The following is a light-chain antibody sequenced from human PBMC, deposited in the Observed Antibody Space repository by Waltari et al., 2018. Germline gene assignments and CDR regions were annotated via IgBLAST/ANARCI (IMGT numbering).Light chain of an antibody. J-gene: IGKJ2*01. V-gene: IGKV1-5*03. CDR3: QPYNSESYT. CDR1: ESTPNW. CDR2: RAS. Sequence: CRAKESTPNWLAWYHHTPGTAPKLLIYRASTLERGVPSMFSGSGSGTEFTLTISSLQPDDFATYYGQPYNSESYTFGQGTKLEIK.